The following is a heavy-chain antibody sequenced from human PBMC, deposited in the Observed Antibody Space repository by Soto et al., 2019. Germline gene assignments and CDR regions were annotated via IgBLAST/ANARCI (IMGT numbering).Heavy chain of an antibody. V-gene: IGHV1-69*08. CDR2: IIPIVDIV. CDR3: ATDGYSGLGFDP. J-gene: IGHJ5*02. Sequence: QVQLVQSGAEVKKPGSSVKVSCKASGGTFTRYTFHWVRQAPGQGLEWMGKIIPIVDIVNYAQKFQGRLTITADKSTSTAYMDLSSLTSEDTAVYFCATDGYSGLGFDPWGQGTLVTVSS. CDR1: GGTFTRYT. D-gene: IGHD5-18*01.